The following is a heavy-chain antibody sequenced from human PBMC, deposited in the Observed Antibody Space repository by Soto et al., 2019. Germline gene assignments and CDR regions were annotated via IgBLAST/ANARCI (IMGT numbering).Heavy chain of an antibody. Sequence: EVQLVESGGGLVQPEGSLRLSCAASGFTFSDYYMDWARQAPGKGLEWVGRVRNKVNSYTTEYAASVKGRFTVSRDDSRNSVYLQMNSLKTGDTAMYYCSRAGILTTPYYTDYWGLGTLVTVSS. CDR1: GFTFSDYY. J-gene: IGHJ4*02. CDR3: SRAGILTTPYYTDY. CDR2: VRNKVNSYTT. D-gene: IGHD2-21*01. V-gene: IGHV3-72*01.